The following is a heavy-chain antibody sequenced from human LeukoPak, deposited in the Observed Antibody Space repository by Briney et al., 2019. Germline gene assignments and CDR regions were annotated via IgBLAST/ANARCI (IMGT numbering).Heavy chain of an antibody. CDR2: IRWDGGST. CDR3: ARYLRKLYGRGGDYYFYMDV. CDR1: GGSISSYY. Sequence: ETLSLTCSVSGGSISSYYWAWIRQAPGKGLEWVSLIRWDGGSTYYADSVKGRFTISRDNSKNSLYLQMNSLKAEDTALFYCARYLRKLYGRGGDYYFYMDVWGKGTTVTVSS. D-gene: IGHD4-17*01. J-gene: IGHJ6*03. V-gene: IGHV3-43*01.